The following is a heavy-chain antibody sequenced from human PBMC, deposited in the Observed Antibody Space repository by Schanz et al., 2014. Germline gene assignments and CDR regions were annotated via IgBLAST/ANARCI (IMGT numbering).Heavy chain of an antibody. D-gene: IGHD3-9*01. CDR2: ISVYTGNT. CDR3: ARDAADLCDRLTEEDD. CDR1: GYIFINSG. V-gene: IGHV1-18*01. J-gene: IGHJ4*02. Sequence: QVQLVQSGAEVKKPGASVRVSCKASGYIFINSGISWVRQAPGQGLEWMGWISVYTGNTKYGQKVQGRVTMTADTSTSTAYMELRSLRADDTAVYYCARDAADLCDRLTEEDDWGQGTLVTVSS.